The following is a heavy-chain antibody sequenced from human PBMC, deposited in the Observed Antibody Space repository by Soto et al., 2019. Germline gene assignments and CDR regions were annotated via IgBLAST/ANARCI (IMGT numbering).Heavy chain of an antibody. J-gene: IGHJ4*02. CDR2: ISGSGGST. Sequence: GGSLRLSCAASGFTFSSYAMSWVRQAPGKGLEWVSAISGSGGSTYYADSVKGRFTISRDTSKNQFSLKLNSGTAADTAVYYCARHHHSYCSSSSCYGHFDYWGQGTLVTVSS. CDR3: ARHHHSYCSSSSCYGHFDY. D-gene: IGHD2-2*01. V-gene: IGHV3-23*01. CDR1: GFTFSSYA.